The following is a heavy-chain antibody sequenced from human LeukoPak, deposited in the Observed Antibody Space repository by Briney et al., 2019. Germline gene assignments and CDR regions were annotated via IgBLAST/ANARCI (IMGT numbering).Heavy chain of an antibody. J-gene: IGHJ4*02. CDR2: IIPIFGTA. CDR3: ARGKEAAIPFDY. Sequence: SVKVSCKASGGTFSSYAISWVRQAPGQGLEWMGGIIPIFGTANYAQKFQGRVTITADEPTSTAYMELSSLRSEDTAVYYCARGKEAAIPFDYWGQGTLVTVSS. D-gene: IGHD2-2*02. V-gene: IGHV1-69*13. CDR1: GGTFSSYA.